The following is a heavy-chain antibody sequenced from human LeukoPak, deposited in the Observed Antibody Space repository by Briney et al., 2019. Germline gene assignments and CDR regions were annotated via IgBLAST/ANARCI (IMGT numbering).Heavy chain of an antibody. D-gene: IGHD4-17*01. J-gene: IGHJ4*02. V-gene: IGHV3-30*02. CDR2: IRYDGSNK. Sequence: GGSLRLSCAASGFTFSSYGMHWVRQAPGKGLEWVAFIRYDGSNKYYADSVKGRFTISRDNSKNTLYLQMNSLRAEDTAIYYCAKRGTVTTFGHCDYWGQGTLVTVSS. CDR3: AKRGTVTTFGHCDY. CDR1: GFTFSSYG.